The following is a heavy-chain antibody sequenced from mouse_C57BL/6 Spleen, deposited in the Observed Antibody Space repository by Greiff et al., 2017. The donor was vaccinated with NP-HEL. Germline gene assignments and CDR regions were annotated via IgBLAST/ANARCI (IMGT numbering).Heavy chain of an antibody. CDR3: VRSFTTEGFAY. D-gene: IGHD1-1*01. CDR2: IRSKSNNYAT. V-gene: IGHV10-1*01. Sequence: EVKLMESGGGLVQPKGSLKLSCAASGFSFNTYAMNWVRQAPGKGLEWVARIRSKSNNYATYYADSVKDRFTISRDDSESMLYLQMNNLKTEDTAMYYCVRSFTTEGFAYWGQGTLVTVSA. CDR1: GFSFNTYA. J-gene: IGHJ3*01.